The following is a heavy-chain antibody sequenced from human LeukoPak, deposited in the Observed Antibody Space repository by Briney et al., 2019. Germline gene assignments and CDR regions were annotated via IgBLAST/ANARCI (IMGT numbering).Heavy chain of an antibody. V-gene: IGHV4-34*01. CDR1: GGSFSGYY. Sequence: SETLSLTGAVYGGSFSGYYWSWIRQPPGTGLEWIGEINHSGSTNYNPSLKSRVTISVDTSKNQFSLKLSSVTAADTAVYYCATAGNWNDSDYYYYYGMDVWGQGTTVTVSS. CDR3: ATAGNWNDSDYYYYYGMDV. J-gene: IGHJ6*02. CDR2: INHSGST. D-gene: IGHD1-1*01.